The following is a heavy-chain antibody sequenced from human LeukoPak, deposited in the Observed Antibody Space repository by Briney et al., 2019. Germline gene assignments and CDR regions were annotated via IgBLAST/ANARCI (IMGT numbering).Heavy chain of an antibody. V-gene: IGHV1-69*13. CDR2: IIPIFGTA. CDR3: ARGTTVTTYYYYYYYMDV. D-gene: IGHD4-17*01. Sequence: GASVKVSCKASGGTFSSYAISWVRQAPGQGLEWMGGIIPIFGTANYAQKFQGRVTITADASTRTAYMELSSLRSEDTAVYYCARGTTVTTYYYYYYYMDVWGKGTTVTVSS. J-gene: IGHJ6*03. CDR1: GGTFSSYA.